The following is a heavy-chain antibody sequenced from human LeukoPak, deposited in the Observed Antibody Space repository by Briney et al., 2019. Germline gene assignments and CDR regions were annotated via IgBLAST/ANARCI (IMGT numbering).Heavy chain of an antibody. CDR2: IIPILGIA. CDR3: AREVIPNWFDP. J-gene: IGHJ5*02. CDR1: GGTFSSYA. V-gene: IGHV1-69*04. D-gene: IGHD3-16*02. Sequence: ASVKVSGKASGGTFSSYAISWVRQAPGQGLEWMGRIIPILGIANYAQKFQGRVTITADKSTSTAYMELSSLRSEDTAVYYCAREVIPNWFDPWGQGTLVTVSS.